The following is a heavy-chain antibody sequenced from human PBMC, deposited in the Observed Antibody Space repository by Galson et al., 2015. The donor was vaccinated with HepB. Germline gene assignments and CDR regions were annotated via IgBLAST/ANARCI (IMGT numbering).Heavy chain of an antibody. CDR1: GYTLSELC. J-gene: IGHJ6*02. CDR3: TTDLTMVRGLIPDRAYGMDV. CDR2: FDLEHGET. Sequence: SVKVSCKVFGYTLSELCMHWVRQAPGKGLEWMGGFDLEHGETIYAQNFQGRVTMTEDTSTDTAYMDLSSLRSEDTAVYYCTTDLTMVRGLIPDRAYGMDVWGRGTTVTVFS. D-gene: IGHD3-10*01. V-gene: IGHV1-24*01.